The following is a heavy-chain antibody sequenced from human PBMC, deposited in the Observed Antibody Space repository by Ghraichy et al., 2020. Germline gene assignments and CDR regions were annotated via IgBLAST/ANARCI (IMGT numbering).Heavy chain of an antibody. D-gene: IGHD6-6*01. CDR2: IYYSGST. CDR1: GGSISSYY. V-gene: IGHV4-59*01. Sequence: SETLSLTCTVSGGSISSYYWSWIRQPPGKGLEWIGYIYYSGSTNYNPSLKSRVTISVDTSKNQFSLKLSSVTAADTAVYYCARLNSLIAARPFDYWGQGTLVTVSS. J-gene: IGHJ4*02. CDR3: ARLNSLIAARPFDY.